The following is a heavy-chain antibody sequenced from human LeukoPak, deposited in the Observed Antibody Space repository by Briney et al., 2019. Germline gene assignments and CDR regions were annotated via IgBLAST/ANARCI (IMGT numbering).Heavy chain of an antibody. J-gene: IGHJ4*02. CDR1: GFTFSSYV. Sequence: TGGSLRLSCAASGFTFSSYVMHWVRQAPGKGLEWVAVISYAGNNEYYADSVKGRFTISRDNSKNTLYLQMDSLRAEDTAVYYCASHSSSWYGFDYWGQGTLVTVSS. CDR2: ISYAGNNE. CDR3: ASHSSSWYGFDY. D-gene: IGHD6-13*01. V-gene: IGHV3-30*03.